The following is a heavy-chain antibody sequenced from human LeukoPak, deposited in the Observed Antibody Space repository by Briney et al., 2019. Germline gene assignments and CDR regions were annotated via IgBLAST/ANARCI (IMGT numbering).Heavy chain of an antibody. CDR2: IIPIFGTA. J-gene: IGHJ5*02. CDR1: GGTFSSYA. D-gene: IGHD3-22*01. Sequence: GASVKVPCKASGGTFSSYAISWVRQAPGQGLEWMGGIIPIFGTANYAQKFQGRVTITADESTSTAYMELSSLRSEDTAVYYCARVVVIPNWFDPWGQGTLVTVSS. CDR3: ARVVVIPNWFDP. V-gene: IGHV1-69*13.